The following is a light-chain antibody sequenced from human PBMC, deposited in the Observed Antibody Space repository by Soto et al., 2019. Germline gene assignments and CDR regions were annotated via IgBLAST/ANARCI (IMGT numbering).Light chain of an antibody. J-gene: IGKJ4*01. CDR3: QQANSFPLT. CDR1: QDISNY. Sequence: DIQMTQSPSSLSASVGDRVTITCQASQDISNYLNWYQQKPGKAPKLLIYDASNLETGVPSRFSGSGSGTDFTFTISSLQPEDIATYYCQQANSFPLTFGGGTKVE. CDR2: DAS. V-gene: IGKV1-33*01.